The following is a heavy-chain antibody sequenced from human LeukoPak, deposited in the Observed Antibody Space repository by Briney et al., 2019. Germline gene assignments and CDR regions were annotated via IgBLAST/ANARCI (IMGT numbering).Heavy chain of an antibody. CDR3: VRVLFSNSGY. V-gene: IGHV3-74*01. Sequence: GGSLRLSCAASGFTFSTHWMHWVRQAPGKGLVWVSRINSDGSSTNYADFVKGRFTISRDNAKNTLYLQMNSPRAEDTAMYYCVRVLFSNSGYWGQGTLATVSS. CDR1: GFTFSTHW. CDR2: INSDGSST. J-gene: IGHJ4*02. D-gene: IGHD3-10*01.